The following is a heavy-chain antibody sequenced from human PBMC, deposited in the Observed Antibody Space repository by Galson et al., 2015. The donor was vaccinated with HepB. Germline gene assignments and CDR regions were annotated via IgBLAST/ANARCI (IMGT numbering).Heavy chain of an antibody. CDR1: AFTFSSYS. D-gene: IGHD2/OR15-2a*01. CDR2: ISSSSDPI. J-gene: IGHJ5*01. Sequence: SLRLSCAASAFTFSSYSMNWVRQAPGKGLEWVSYISSSSDPIFYADSVKGRFTVSRDNAKNSLYLQMTGLRVEDTAVYYCARDISGSWFAYWGQGILVTVSS. CDR3: ARDISGSWFAY. V-gene: IGHV3-48*04.